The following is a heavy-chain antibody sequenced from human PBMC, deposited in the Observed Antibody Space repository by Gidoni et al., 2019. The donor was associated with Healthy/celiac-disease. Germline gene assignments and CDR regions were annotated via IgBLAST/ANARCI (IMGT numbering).Heavy chain of an antibody. Sequence: EVQLLASGGGLVQPGGSLRLSCPASGCTFSSYAMGGVRQAPGKGLEWVSAIRGSGGSTYYADSVKGRFTISRDNSKNTLYLQMNSLRAEDTAVYYCAKDVAAAGLPDYWGQGTLVTVSS. CDR3: AKDVAAAGLPDY. CDR1: GCTFSSYA. J-gene: IGHJ4*02. D-gene: IGHD6-13*01. V-gene: IGHV3-23*01. CDR2: IRGSGGST.